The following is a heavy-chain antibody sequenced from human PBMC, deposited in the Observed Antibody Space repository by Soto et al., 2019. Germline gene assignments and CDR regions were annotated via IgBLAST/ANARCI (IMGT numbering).Heavy chain of an antibody. CDR1: GYTFTGYY. D-gene: IGHD2-15*01. CDR3: AREQISSPGAFDI. Sequence: GSSVKVSCKASGYTFTGYYMHWVRQAPGQGLEWMGWINPNSGGTNYAQKFQGRVTMTRDTSISTAYMELSRLRSDDTAVYYCAREQISSPGAFDIWGQGTIVTVS. J-gene: IGHJ3*02. CDR2: INPNSGGT. V-gene: IGHV1-2*02.